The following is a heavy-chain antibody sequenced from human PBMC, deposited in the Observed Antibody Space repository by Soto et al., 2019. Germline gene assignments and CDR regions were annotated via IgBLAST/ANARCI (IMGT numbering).Heavy chain of an antibody. Sequence: EVPLVESGGGLVQPGGSLRLSCEASGFTFRNYAMHWVRQGTGKGLEWVSGISAAGDPDYADSVEGRFTISRENAQNSFSLQMNSLRVGDTAVYYCARTDRGFYGLDVWGQGTTVIVSS. CDR3: ARTDRGFYGLDV. CDR1: GFTFRNYA. J-gene: IGHJ6*02. CDR2: ISAAGDP. V-gene: IGHV3-13*05.